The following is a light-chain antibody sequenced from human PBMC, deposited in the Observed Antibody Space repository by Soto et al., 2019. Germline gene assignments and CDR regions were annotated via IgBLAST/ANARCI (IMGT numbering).Light chain of an antibody. J-gene: IGKJ5*01. Sequence: EIVLTHSQATLALSPGERAALSVSASQSVSSYLAWYQHIPGQAPRLVIHDASNRDTGIPARFSGSGSGTDFNLTTSSIEPDHFEVYYCQQSSNPIAFGQGTRLEIK. CDR1: QSVSSY. V-gene: IGKV3-11*01. CDR3: QQSSNPIA. CDR2: DAS.